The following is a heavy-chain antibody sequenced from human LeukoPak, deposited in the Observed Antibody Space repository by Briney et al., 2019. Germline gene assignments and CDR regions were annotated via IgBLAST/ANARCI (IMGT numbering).Heavy chain of an antibody. D-gene: IGHD1-14*01. CDR2: ISGSGGSR. CDR1: GFTFSTYV. V-gene: IGHV3-23*01. Sequence: GGSLRFSCAVSGFTFSTYVMRGVGQARGKGLVWVSAISGSGGSRFYADSVKGRFTISRDNSKNTLYLQMNSLRAEETAVYFCAKELNNLGFDYWGQGTLVTVSS. J-gene: IGHJ4*02. CDR3: AKELNNLGFDY.